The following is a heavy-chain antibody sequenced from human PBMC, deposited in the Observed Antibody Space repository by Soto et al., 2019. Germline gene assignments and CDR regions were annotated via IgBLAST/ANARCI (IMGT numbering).Heavy chain of an antibody. V-gene: IGHV4-34*01. CDR3: ARGRKGFSSSCYVD. J-gene: IGHJ4*01. CDR1: GGSFSGYY. Sequence: SETLSLTCAAYGGSFSGYYWTWIRQPPGKGLEWIGEINDSGGTDYNPSLKSRVTISLDTSKNQLSLKLSSVTAADTAVYYCARGRKGFSSSCYVDWGHGTLVTVSS. CDR2: INDSGGT. D-gene: IGHD6-13*01.